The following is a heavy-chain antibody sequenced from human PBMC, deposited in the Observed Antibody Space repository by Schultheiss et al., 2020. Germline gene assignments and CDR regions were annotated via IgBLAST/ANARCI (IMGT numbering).Heavy chain of an antibody. D-gene: IGHD3-9*01. J-gene: IGHJ4*02. CDR2: INHSGST. Sequence: SQPLSLTCTVSGGSISSGGYYWSWIRQHPGKGLEWIGEINHSGSTNYNPSLKSRVTISVDTSKNQFSLKLSSVTAADTAVYYCARGLRYFDWLYDYWGQGTLVTGSS. V-gene: IGHV4-31*03. CDR3: ARGLRYFDWLYDY. CDR1: GGSISSGGYY.